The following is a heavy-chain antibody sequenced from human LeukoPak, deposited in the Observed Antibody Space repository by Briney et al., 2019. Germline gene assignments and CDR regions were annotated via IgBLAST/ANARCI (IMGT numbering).Heavy chain of an antibody. CDR2: ISYDGKNI. J-gene: IGHJ4*02. D-gene: IGHD3-22*01. Sequence: GGSLRLSCAASGFSFSSYGFHWVRQAPGKGLEWVSAISYDGKNIHYADSVKGRFTISRDNSRNTVYLQMNSLRAEDTAVYYCAKVSPLYDSSGYYLLGPFDSWGQGTLVTVSS. CDR3: AKVSPLYDSSGYYLLGPFDS. V-gene: IGHV3-33*06. CDR1: GFSFSSYG.